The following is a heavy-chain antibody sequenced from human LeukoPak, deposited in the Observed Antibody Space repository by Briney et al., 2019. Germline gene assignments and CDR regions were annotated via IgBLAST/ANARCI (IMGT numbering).Heavy chain of an antibody. V-gene: IGHV3-23*01. CDR1: GFTFSSYA. CDR3: AKDDGRIAAARSY. J-gene: IGHJ4*02. CDR2: ISGSGGST. D-gene: IGHD6-13*01. Sequence: PGGSLRLSCAVSGFTFSSYAMSWARQAPGKGLEWVSAISGSGGSTYYADSVKGRFTISRDNSKNTLYLQMNSLRAEDTAVYYCAKDDGRIAAARSYWGQGTLVTVSS.